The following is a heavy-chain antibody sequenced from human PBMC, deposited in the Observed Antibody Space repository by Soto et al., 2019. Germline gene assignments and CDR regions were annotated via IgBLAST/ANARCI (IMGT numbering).Heavy chain of an antibody. CDR3: AKYMNTYYYYGLDV. D-gene: IGHD3-16*01. CDR1: GFTFSGYA. V-gene: IGHV3-23*01. J-gene: IGHJ6*02. CDR2: ISGSGGST. Sequence: EVQLLESGGGLVQPGGSQRLSCAASGFTFSGYAMSWVRQAPAKGLEWVSAISGSGGSTYYADSVKGRFTISRDNSKNTLYVQMDSLRAEDTAVYYCAKYMNTYYYYGLDVWGQGTTVTVSS.